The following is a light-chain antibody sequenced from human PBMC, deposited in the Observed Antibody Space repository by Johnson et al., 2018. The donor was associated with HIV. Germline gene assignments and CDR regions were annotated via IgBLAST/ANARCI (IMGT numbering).Light chain of an antibody. V-gene: IGLV1-51*01. J-gene: IGLJ1*01. Sequence: QSVLTQPPSVSAAPGQKVTISCSGSSSNIGNNFVSWYQQLPGTAPQLLIYDNNKRPSGIPDRFSGSRSGTSATLGITGLQTGDEADYYCGTWGTSLSAGGVFGTGTRVTFL. CDR3: GTWGTSLSAGGV. CDR1: SSNIGNNF. CDR2: DNN.